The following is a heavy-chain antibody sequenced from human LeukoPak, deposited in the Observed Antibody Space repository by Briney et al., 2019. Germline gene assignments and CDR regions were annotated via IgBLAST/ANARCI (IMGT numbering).Heavy chain of an antibody. D-gene: IGHD6-19*01. CDR2: TYYRSKWYN. CDR3: ARDHARYSSGWYYFDY. V-gene: IGHV6-1*01. J-gene: IGHJ4*02. CDR1: GDIFSSNSAA. Sequence: SQTLSLTCAISGDIFSSNSAAWNWIRQSPSRGLEWLGRTYYRSKWYNDYAVSVKSRITINPDTSKNQFSLQLNSVTPEDTAVYYCARDHARYSSGWYYFDYWGQGTLVTVSS.